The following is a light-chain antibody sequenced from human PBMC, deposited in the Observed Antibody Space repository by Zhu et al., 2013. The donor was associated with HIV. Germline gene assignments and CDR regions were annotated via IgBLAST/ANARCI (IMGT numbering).Light chain of an antibody. Sequence: DIVLTQSPGTLSVSPGGRATLSCRASQSISINLAWYQQKPGQAPRLLIYGASSRATGIPDRFSGSGSGTDFTLTISRLEPEDFAVYYCQQYGSSFTFGPGTKVDIK. J-gene: IGKJ3*01. V-gene: IGKV3-20*01. CDR1: QSISIN. CDR3: QQYGSSFT. CDR2: GAS.